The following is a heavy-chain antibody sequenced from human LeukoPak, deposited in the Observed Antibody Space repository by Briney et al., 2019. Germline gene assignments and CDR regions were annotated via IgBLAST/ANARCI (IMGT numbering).Heavy chain of an antibody. D-gene: IGHD6-19*01. J-gene: IGHJ4*02. CDR3: ARAGGGWSFDY. CDR1: GASISTYY. V-gene: IGHV4-59*01. Sequence: SETLSLTCTVSGASISTYYWSWIRQPPGKGLEWIGYLFFGGSTNYNPSLKSRVTISSDTSKNQLSLKLTSVTAADTAVYYCARAGGGWSFDYLGQGTLVTVSS. CDR2: LFFGGST.